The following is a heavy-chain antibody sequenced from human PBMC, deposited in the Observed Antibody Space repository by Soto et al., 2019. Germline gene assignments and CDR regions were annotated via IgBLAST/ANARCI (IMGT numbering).Heavy chain of an antibody. CDR2: TYYRSKWYN. CDR1: GDSVSSNSAA. J-gene: IGHJ6*02. CDR3: ARAPSITIFGGVDYYGMDV. V-gene: IGHV6-1*01. Sequence: SQTLSLTCAISGDSVSSNSAAWNWIRQSPSRGLEWLGRTYYRSKWYNDYAVSVKSRITINPDTSKNQFSLQLNFLTPEDTAVYYCARAPSITIFGGVDYYGMDVWGQGTTVTVAS. D-gene: IGHD3-3*01.